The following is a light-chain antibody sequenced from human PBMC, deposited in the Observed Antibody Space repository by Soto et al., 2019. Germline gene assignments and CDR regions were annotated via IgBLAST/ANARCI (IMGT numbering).Light chain of an antibody. CDR2: GAS. Sequence: EIVMTQSPATLSVSPGERVTLSCRASQDIRSSLAWYQQKPGQAPRLLIYGASNRATGIPDRFSGSGSGTDFPLTSSRLDPEYFAVYYCQHYGSSGTFGQGTKVDIK. CDR1: QDIRSS. J-gene: IGKJ1*01. CDR3: QHYGSSGT. V-gene: IGKV3-20*01.